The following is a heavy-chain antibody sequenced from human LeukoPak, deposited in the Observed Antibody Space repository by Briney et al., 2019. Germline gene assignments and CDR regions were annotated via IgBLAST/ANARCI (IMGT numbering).Heavy chain of an antibody. CDR3: ANPCSDGVCYPDY. J-gene: IGHJ4*02. CDR1: GFTFTSYA. V-gene: IGHV3-23*01. Sequence: PGGSLRLSCETSGFTFTSYAVSWVRQAPGKGLEWVSAISAGATTTYYADSVRGRFTISRDDSRSTLYLQMDSLRVEDTAVYYCANPCSDGVCYPDYWGQGTLVTVSS. CDR2: ISAGATTT. D-gene: IGHD2-21*02.